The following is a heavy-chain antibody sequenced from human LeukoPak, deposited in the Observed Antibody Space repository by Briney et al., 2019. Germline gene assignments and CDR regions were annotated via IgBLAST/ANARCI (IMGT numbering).Heavy chain of an antibody. CDR2: IYYSGSI. V-gene: IGHV4-59*12. D-gene: IGHD3-16*02. CDR3: ARGPLITFGGVIARFFDY. CDR1: GDSISNYF. Sequence: SETLSLTCTVSGDSISNYFWSWIRQPPGKGLEWIGYIYYSGSINYNPSLKSRVTISVDTSKNQFSLKLSSVTAADTAVYYCARGPLITFGGVIARFFDYWGQGTRVTVSS. J-gene: IGHJ4*02.